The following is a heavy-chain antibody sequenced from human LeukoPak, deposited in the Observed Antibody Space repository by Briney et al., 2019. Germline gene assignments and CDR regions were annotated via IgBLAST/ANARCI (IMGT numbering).Heavy chain of an antibody. D-gene: IGHD3-3*01. CDR3: ARAGVLRFLEDAFDI. CDR2: IYSGGST. CDR1: GFSVSTNY. J-gene: IGHJ3*02. V-gene: IGHV3-53*04. Sequence: GGSARLSCAASGFSVSTNYMSWVRQAPGRGLEWVAVIYSGGSTYYADSVKGRVTISRNNSKNTLYLQMNSLRAEDTAVYYCARAGVLRFLEDAFDIWGQGTMVTVS.